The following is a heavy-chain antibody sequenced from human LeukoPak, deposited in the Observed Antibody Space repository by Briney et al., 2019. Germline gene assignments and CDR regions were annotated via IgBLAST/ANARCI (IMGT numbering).Heavy chain of an antibody. V-gene: IGHV4-4*07. CDR1: GGSISSYY. J-gene: IGHJ6*03. Sequence: SETLSLTCTVPGGSISSYYWSWIRQPAGKGLEWIGRIYTSGSTNYNPSLKSRVTMSVDTSKNQFSLKLSSVTAADTAVYYCARDEDSYGSSHYYYMDVWGKGTTVTVSS. D-gene: IGHD5-18*01. CDR3: ARDEDSYGSSHYYYMDV. CDR2: IYTSGST.